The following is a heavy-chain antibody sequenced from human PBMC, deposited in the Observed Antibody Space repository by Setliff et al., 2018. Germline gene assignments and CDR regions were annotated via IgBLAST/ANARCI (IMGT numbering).Heavy chain of an antibody. CDR3: ARDLGYSYGIYYFDY. CDR1: GYSISSGYY. V-gene: IGHV4-38-2*02. CDR2: MYHSGSV. J-gene: IGHJ4*02. Sequence: PSETLSLTCTVSGYSISSGYYWGWIRQPPGKGLEWIGNMYHSGSVYYNPSLESRVTISIDKPNKQFSLELRSLTAADTAVYYCARDLGYSYGIYYFDYWGQGTLVTVSS. D-gene: IGHD5-18*01.